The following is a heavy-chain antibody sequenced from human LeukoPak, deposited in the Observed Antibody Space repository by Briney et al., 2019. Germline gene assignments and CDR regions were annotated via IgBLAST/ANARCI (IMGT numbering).Heavy chain of an antibody. Sequence: SETLSLTCTVSGGSISSYYWSWIRQPPGKGLEWIGYIYYSGSTNYNSSLKSRVTISIDTSKNQFSLKLSSVTAADTAVYYCAREGDCSSTSCYGRLVYAFDIWGQGTMVTVSS. J-gene: IGHJ3*02. V-gene: IGHV4-59*01. CDR1: GGSISSYY. CDR3: AREGDCSSTSCYGRLVYAFDI. CDR2: IYYSGST. D-gene: IGHD2-2*01.